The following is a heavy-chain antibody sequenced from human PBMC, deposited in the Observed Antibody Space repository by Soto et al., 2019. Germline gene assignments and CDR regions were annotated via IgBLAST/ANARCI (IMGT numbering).Heavy chain of an antibody. V-gene: IGHV1-46*03. J-gene: IGHJ5*02. CDR3: ARGFLEWLSPRGWFDP. CDR1: GYTFTSYY. Sequence: GASVKVSCKASGYTFTSYYMHWVRQAPGQGLEWMGIINPSGGSTSYAQKFQGRVTMTSDTSTSTVYMELSSLRSEDTAVFFCARGFLEWLSPRGWFDPWGQGTLVTVSS. CDR2: INPSGGST. D-gene: IGHD3-3*01.